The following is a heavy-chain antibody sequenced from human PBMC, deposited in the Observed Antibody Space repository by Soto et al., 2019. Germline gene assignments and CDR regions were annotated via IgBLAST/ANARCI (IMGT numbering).Heavy chain of an antibody. Sequence: ASVKVSCKASGYTFTSYYMHWVRQAPGQGLEWMGIINPSGGSTSYAQKFQGRVTMTRDTSTSTVYMELSSLRSEDTAVYYCAILVSLSELSNRYYFDYWGQGTLVTVSS. CDR3: AILVSLSELSNRYYFDY. CDR1: GYTFTSYY. D-gene: IGHD3-16*02. V-gene: IGHV1-46*03. CDR2: INPSGGST. J-gene: IGHJ4*02.